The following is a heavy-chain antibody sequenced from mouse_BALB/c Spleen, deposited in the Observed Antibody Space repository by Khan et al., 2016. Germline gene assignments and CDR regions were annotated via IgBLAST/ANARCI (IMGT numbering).Heavy chain of an antibody. V-gene: IGHV1S81*02. D-gene: IGHD2-4*01. Sequence: QXQLKESGAELVKPGASVKLSCKASGYTFTSYYMYWVKQRPGQGLEWIGEINPSNGDTNFNERFKSKATLTVDKSSSTTYMQFSSLTSEDSAVYYCTRAGYDYPFAYWGQGTLVTVSA. CDR3: TRAGYDYPFAY. J-gene: IGHJ3*01. CDR1: GYTFTSYY. CDR2: INPSNGDT.